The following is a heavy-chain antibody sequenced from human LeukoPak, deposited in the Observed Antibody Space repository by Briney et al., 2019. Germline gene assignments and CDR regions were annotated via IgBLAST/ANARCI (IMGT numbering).Heavy chain of an antibody. D-gene: IGHD2-15*01. CDR3: ARGDGYCSAGSCSHFDF. CDR2: INGDGRNT. V-gene: IGHV3-74*01. J-gene: IGHJ4*02. CDR1: GFTFSTYW. Sequence: GGSLRLSCAASGFTFSTYWMHWFRQAPGKGLVGVLRINGDGRNTNYADSVKGRFTISRDNAKNTLYLQMHSLRAEDTAECYGARGDGYCSAGSCSHFDFWGQGTLVTVP.